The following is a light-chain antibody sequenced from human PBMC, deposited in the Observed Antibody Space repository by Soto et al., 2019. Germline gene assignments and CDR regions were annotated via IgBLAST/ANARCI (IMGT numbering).Light chain of an antibody. Sequence: QSVLTQPPSASATPGQTVTISCSGSTSNIGTVYVYWYQHLPGTAPKLLIYLGDQRASGVSDRFSGSKSGTSASLAINGLRSDDEADYYCAAWDDNLSAYVFGSGTKVTVL. J-gene: IGLJ1*01. V-gene: IGLV1-47*02. CDR1: TSNIGTVY. CDR3: AAWDDNLSAYV. CDR2: LGD.